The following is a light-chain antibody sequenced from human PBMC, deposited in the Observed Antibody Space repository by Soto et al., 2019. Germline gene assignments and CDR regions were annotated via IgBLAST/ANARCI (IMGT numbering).Light chain of an antibody. CDR1: QSISSY. Sequence: DIQMTQSPSSLSASVGDRVTITCRASQSISSYLNWYQQKPGKASKLLIYAASSLQSGVASRYSGSGSGTDFTLTISRLQPEDFATYYCQQSYSTLLTFGGGTKVEIK. CDR2: AAS. J-gene: IGKJ4*01. V-gene: IGKV1-39*01. CDR3: QQSYSTLLT.